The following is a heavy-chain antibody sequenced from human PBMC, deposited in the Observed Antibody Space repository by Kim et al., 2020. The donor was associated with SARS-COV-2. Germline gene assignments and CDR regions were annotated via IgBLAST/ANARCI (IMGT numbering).Heavy chain of an antibody. Sequence: GGSLRLSCAASGFSFNDFAMRWVRQVPGKGLEWVTTITVAGSTFSADSVKGRFTISRNNSQTTLYLQMSRLRIEDTALYYCAKDIELVYKYNWFDPWGQGTLVTVSS. CDR2: ITVAGST. CDR3: AKDIELVYKYNWFDP. J-gene: IGHJ5*02. D-gene: IGHD2-8*01. V-gene: IGHV3-23*01. CDR1: GFSFNDFA.